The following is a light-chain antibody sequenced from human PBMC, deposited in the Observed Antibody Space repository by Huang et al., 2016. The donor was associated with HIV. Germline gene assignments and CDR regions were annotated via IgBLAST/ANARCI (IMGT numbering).Light chain of an antibody. CDR2: ATS. J-gene: IGKJ1*01. CDR3: QQYHGIPWT. CDR1: QGIGNS. V-gene: IGKV1-NL1*01. Sequence: DIQMTQSPSSLAASVGDSVTITCRAIQGIGNSLAWYQQKPDKAPRLLLYATSRLESGVPSRFSGSGSGTHYTLTISTLQPEDIASYYCQQYHGIPWTFGQGTKVEIK.